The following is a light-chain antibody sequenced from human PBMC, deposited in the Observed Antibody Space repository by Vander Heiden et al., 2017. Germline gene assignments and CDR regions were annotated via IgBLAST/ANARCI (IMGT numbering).Light chain of an antibody. CDR1: QSVSSN. Sequence: ERVMTQSPATLSVSPGERATLSCGASQSVSSNLAWYQQKPGQAPRLLIYSASTRATGIPARFSGSGSGTEFTLTISSLQSEDFAVYYCQQDNNWPYTFGQGTKLEIK. V-gene: IGKV3-15*01. CDR3: QQDNNWPYT. CDR2: SAS. J-gene: IGKJ2*01.